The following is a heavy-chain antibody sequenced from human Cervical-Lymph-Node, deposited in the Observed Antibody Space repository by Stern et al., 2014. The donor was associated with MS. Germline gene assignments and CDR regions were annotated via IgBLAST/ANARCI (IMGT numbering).Heavy chain of an antibody. CDR1: GDSVSSRSHY. CDR3: AREAVGATKNYYYGLDV. V-gene: IGHV4-61*01. CDR2: IFYSGRT. Sequence: VQLVESGPGLVEPSETLSLTCTVSGDSVSSRSHYWSWIRQPPGRGLEWIGHIFYSGRTNYNPSLKSRVTISVDTSNFQFSLKLSSVTAADTAVYYCAREAVGATKNYYYGLDVWGQGTTVTVSS. D-gene: IGHD1-26*01. J-gene: IGHJ6*02.